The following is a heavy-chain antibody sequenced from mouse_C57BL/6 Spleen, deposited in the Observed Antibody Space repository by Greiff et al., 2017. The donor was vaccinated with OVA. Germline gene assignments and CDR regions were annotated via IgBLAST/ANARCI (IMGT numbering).Heavy chain of an antibody. CDR1: GFTFSDYY. Sequence: EVKLVESEGGLVQPGSSMKLSCTASGFTFSDYYMAWVRQVPEQGLEWVANITYAGSSTYYLDSLKSRFIISRDTAKNILYLQMSSLKAEYTATYYCARDNYGRGYFDVWGTGTTVTVSS. CDR2: ITYAGSST. V-gene: IGHV5-16*01. J-gene: IGHJ1*03. D-gene: IGHD1-1*01. CDR3: ARDNYGRGYFDV.